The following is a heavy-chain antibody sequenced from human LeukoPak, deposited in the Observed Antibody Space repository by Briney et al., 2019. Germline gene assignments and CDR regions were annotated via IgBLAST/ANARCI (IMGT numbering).Heavy chain of an antibody. CDR3: ARRSYEGSTSAFDI. CDR1: GYSFASYW. CDR2: IYPGDSDT. Sequence: GESLKISCRYSGYSFASYWFGWVRHMPGKGLEWIGVIYPGDSDTRYSPSFEGQVTISGDKSTSSAFLQWRSLRASDTAMYYCARRSYEGSTSAFDIWGQGTMDIVSA. V-gene: IGHV5-51*01. J-gene: IGHJ3*02. D-gene: IGHD2/OR15-2a*01.